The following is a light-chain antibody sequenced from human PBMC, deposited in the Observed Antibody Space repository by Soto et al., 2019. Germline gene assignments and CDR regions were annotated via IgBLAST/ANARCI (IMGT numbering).Light chain of an antibody. CDR3: QHYNTYAWT. Sequence: IPMRQSPSTLSASVGDSVTITCRASQIVTGSLAWFQHKPGKDPKLLIYDDSSLESGVPSRFSGTGSGTTFTLTISRLQPEDFATYYCQHYNTYAWTFGQGTTVESK. J-gene: IGKJ1*01. CDR1: QIVTGS. V-gene: IGKV1-5*01. CDR2: DDS.